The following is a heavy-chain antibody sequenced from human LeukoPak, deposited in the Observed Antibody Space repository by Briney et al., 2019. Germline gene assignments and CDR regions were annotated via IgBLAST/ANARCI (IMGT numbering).Heavy chain of an antibody. CDR1: GFTFSSYA. Sequence: GGSLRLSCAASGFTFSSYAMHWVRQAPGKGLEWVAVISYDGNNKYYTDSVKGRFTTSRDNSQNTLYLQMNSLRAEDTAVYYCVRDSSGSFYYFEYWGQGTLVTVSS. V-gene: IGHV3-30-3*01. D-gene: IGHD6-13*01. J-gene: IGHJ4*02. CDR2: ISYDGNNK. CDR3: VRDSSGSFYYFEY.